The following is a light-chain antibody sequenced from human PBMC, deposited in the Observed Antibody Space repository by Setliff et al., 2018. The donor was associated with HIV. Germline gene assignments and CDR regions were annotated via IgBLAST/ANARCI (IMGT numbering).Light chain of an antibody. CDR3: CSYGSSDTFV. Sequence: QSALAQAASVSGSPGQSITMSCTGTRSDVGGYNYVSWYQQRPGKAPKLIMYEVTEWPSGISDRFSGSKSGNTASLTISGLQADDEADYYCCSYGSSDTFVFGTGTKVTVL. V-gene: IGLV2-14*01. CDR1: RSDVGGYNY. CDR2: EVT. J-gene: IGLJ1*01.